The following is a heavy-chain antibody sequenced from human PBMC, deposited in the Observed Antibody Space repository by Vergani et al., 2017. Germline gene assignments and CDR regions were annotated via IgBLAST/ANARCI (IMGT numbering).Heavy chain of an antibody. CDR2: ISWNSGSI. CDR1: GGSISSSN. CDR3: ASLRYQLPYNGFDP. V-gene: IGHV3-9*01. Sequence: VQLQESGPGLVKPSGTLSLTCAVSGGSISSSNWWSWVRQPPGKGLEWGSGISWNSGSIGYADSVKGRFTISRDNAKNSLYLQMNSLRAEDTAVYYCASLRYQLPYNGFDPWGQGTLVTVSS. J-gene: IGHJ5*02. D-gene: IGHD2-2*01.